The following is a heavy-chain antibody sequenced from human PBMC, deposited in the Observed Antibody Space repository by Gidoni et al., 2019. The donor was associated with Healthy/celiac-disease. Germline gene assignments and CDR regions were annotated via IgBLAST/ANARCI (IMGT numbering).Heavy chain of an antibody. V-gene: IGHV3-33*01. D-gene: IGHD6-19*01. CDR1: GFTFSSYG. Sequence: QVQLVESGGGVVQPGRSLRLSCAASGFTFSSYGMHWVRQAPGKGLAWVAVIWYDGSNKYYADSVKGRFTISRDNSKNTLYLQMNSLRAEDTAVYYCAREEIAVAGTGYYYYGMDVWGQGTTVTVSS. CDR2: IWYDGSNK. J-gene: IGHJ6*02. CDR3: AREEIAVAGTGYYYYGMDV.